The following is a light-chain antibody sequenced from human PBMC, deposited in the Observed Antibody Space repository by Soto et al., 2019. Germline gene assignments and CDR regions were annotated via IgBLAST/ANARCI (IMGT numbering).Light chain of an antibody. CDR2: VAS. Sequence: DIQMTQSPSSLSASVGDRVTITCRASQDISNYLAWFQQQPGKAPRSLIYVASTLQSGVPSRFSGSGSGTDFTLTISSLQPEDFATYFCQHYNTYPLTFGQGTKVDIK. CDR3: QHYNTYPLT. V-gene: IGKV1-16*01. J-gene: IGKJ1*01. CDR1: QDISNY.